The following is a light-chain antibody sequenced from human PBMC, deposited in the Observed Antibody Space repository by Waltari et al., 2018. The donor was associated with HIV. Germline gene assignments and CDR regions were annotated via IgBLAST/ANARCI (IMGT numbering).Light chain of an antibody. CDR1: SSNLGAGYV. CDR2: NSF. V-gene: IGLV1-40*01. J-gene: IGLJ1*01. Sequence: QSVLTQPPSVSGAPGQRVTISCTGSSSNLGAGYVVHWYQQLPGTAPKVRIYNSFKRPSGVPDRFSGSKSGTSAYLDITGLQAEDEADYYCQSYDSSMSAFFGTGTKV. CDR3: QSYDSSMSAF.